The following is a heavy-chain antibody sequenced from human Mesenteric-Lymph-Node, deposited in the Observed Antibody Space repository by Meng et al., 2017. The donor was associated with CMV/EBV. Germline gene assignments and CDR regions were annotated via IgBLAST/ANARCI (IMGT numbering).Heavy chain of an antibody. D-gene: IGHD1-26*01. CDR3: VRRGSYDSCYYGMDV. CDR2: INHNERT. Sequence: GSLRLSCAVYGGSFSGYYWNWIRQPPGKGLEWIGEINHNERTNYNPSLKSRITISVDTSKNQFSLKLSSVTAADTAVYFCVRRGSYDSCYYGMDVWGQGTTVTVSS. CDR1: GGSFSGYY. J-gene: IGHJ6*02. V-gene: IGHV4-34*01.